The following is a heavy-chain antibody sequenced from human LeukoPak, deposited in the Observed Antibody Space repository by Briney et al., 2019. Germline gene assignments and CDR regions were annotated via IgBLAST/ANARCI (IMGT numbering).Heavy chain of an antibody. V-gene: IGHV3-30*18. Sequence: GGSLRLSCAASGFTFRNYGMHWVRQAPGKGLEGVAVISYEGSNKYYADSVKGRFTISRDNSKNTLYLQMNSLRAEDTAVYYCAKRQMAYFDYWGQGTLVTVSS. D-gene: IGHD5-24*01. CDR3: AKRQMAYFDY. J-gene: IGHJ4*02. CDR1: GFTFRNYG. CDR2: ISYEGSNK.